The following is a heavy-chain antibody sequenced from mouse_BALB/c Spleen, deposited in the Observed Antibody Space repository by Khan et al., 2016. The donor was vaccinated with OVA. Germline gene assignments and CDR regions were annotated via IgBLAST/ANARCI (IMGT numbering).Heavy chain of an antibody. D-gene: IGHD2-4*01. J-gene: IGHJ3*01. CDR3: ARRGNDYGRGALFAY. CDR2: IWSAGST. V-gene: IGHV2-2*02. CDR1: GFSLNNYS. Sequence: VELVESGPGLVQPSQSLSITCTVSGFSLNNYSIHWVRQSPGKGLEWLGVIWSAGSTDYNAAFISRMTINNDNSRSKVFFKMNSLQPNDTAIYYGARRGNDYGRGALFAYWGQGTLVTVSA.